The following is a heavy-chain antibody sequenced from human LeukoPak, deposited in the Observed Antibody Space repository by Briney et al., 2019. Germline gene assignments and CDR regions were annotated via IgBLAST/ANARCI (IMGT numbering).Heavy chain of an antibody. Sequence: GGSLRLSCAASGLTFSDYYMTWLRQAPGKGLEWVSRINSDGSSTSYADSVTGRFTISRDNAKNTLYLQMNSLRAEDTAVYYCARTLNYAFDIWGQGTMVTVSS. V-gene: IGHV3-74*01. CDR3: ARTLNYAFDI. D-gene: IGHD1-7*01. J-gene: IGHJ3*02. CDR2: INSDGSST. CDR1: GLTFSDYY.